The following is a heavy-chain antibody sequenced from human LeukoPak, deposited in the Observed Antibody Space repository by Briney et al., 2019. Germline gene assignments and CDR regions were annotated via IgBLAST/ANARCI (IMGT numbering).Heavy chain of an antibody. V-gene: IGHV4-34*01. J-gene: IGHJ4*02. CDR3: ARGTYDSSGYYYVHYFDY. D-gene: IGHD3-22*01. Sequence: SETLSLTCAGYGGSLSTYYWSWIRQPPGKGLEWMGEINQSGSTNYNPSLKSRVTISVDTSKNQFSLKLSSVTAADTAVYYCARGTYDSSGYYYVHYFDYWGQGTLVTVSS. CDR2: INQSGST. CDR1: GGSLSTYY.